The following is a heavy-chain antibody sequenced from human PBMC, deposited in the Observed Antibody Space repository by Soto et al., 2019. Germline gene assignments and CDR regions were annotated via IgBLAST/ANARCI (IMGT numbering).Heavy chain of an antibody. V-gene: IGHV4-30-2*01. J-gene: IGHJ4*02. CDR1: GGSVTSGGHS. D-gene: IGHD3-16*02. Sequence: SQTLSLTCVVSGGSVTSGGHSWSWIRQPPGKGLEWVGSIYQIEYAYYNPSLRSRVAISVDRSNNQVSLKVTSVTAADTAVYYCARGDTRLGELSHDYWGQGTLVTVSS. CDR3: ARGDTRLGELSHDY. CDR2: IYQIEYA.